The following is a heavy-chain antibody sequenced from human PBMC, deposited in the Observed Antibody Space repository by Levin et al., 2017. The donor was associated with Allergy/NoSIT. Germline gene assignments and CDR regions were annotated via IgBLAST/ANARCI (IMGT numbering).Heavy chain of an antibody. CDR2: IYPGDSDT. CDR1: GYSFTSYW. D-gene: IGHD1-1*01. Sequence: GGSLRLSCQDSGYSFTSYWIGWVRQMPGKGLEWMGIIYPGDSDTRYSPSFQGQVTISADKSISTAYLQWSSLKASDTAIYYCARRGTRDYYYYMDVWGKGTTVTVSS. CDR3: ARRGTRDYYYYMDV. V-gene: IGHV5-51*01. J-gene: IGHJ6*03.